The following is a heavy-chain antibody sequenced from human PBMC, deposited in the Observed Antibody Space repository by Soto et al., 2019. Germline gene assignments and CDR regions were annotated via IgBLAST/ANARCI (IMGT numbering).Heavy chain of an antibody. CDR1: VGSISISSYD. CDR3: AGQTDYYDSSGYYHPSRYFDY. J-gene: IGHJ4*02. D-gene: IGHD3-22*01. CDR2: IYYSGST. V-gene: IGHV4-39*01. Sequence: SETLSVTCTVSVGSISISSYDWGWVRQPPGKGLAWIGSIYYSGSTYYNPSLKSRVTISVDTSKNQFSLKLSSVTAADTAVYYCAGQTDYYDSSGYYHPSRYFDYWGQGTLVTVSS.